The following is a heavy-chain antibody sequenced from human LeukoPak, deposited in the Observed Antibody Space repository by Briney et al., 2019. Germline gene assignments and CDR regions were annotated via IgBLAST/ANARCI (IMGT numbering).Heavy chain of an antibody. CDR3: ARVEGYSYGKGWFDP. V-gene: IGHV4-39*07. CDR2: IYYSGST. CDR1: GGSISSSSYY. J-gene: IGHJ5*02. Sequence: SETLSLTCTVSGGSISSSSYYWGWIRQPPGKGLEWIGSIYYSGSTYYNPSLKSRVTISVDTSKNQFSLKLSSVTAADTAVYYCARVEGYSYGKGWFDPWGQGTLVTVSS. D-gene: IGHD5-18*01.